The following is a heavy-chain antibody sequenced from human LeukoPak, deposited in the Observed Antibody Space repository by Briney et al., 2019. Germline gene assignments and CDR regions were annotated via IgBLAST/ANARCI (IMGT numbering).Heavy chain of an antibody. Sequence: GGSLRLSCAASGFTFSDYYMSWIRQAPGKGLEWVSYISSSSSYTNYADSVKGRFTISRDNAKNSLYLQMNSLRAEDTAVYYCAKDPVATHRLSGSYYFDYWGQGTLVTVSS. CDR3: AKDPVATHRLSGSYYFDY. V-gene: IGHV3-11*05. D-gene: IGHD1-26*01. J-gene: IGHJ4*02. CDR2: ISSSSSYT. CDR1: GFTFSDYY.